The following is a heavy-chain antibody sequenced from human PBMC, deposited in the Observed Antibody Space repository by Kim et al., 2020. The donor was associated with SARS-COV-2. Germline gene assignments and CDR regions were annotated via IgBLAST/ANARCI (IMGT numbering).Heavy chain of an antibody. CDR2: ISAYNGNT. CDR3: VLLYYYDSTPRY. V-gene: IGHV1-18*01. Sequence: ASVKVSCKASGYTFTSYGISWVRQAPGQGLEWMGWISAYNGNTNYAQKLQGRVTMTTDTSTSTAYMELRSLRSDDTAVYYCVLLYYYDSTPRYWGQGSLVTVSS. J-gene: IGHJ4*02. D-gene: IGHD3-22*01. CDR1: GYTFTSYG.